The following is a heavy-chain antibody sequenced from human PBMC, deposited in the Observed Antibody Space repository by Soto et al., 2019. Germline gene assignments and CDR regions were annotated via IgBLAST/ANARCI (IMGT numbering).Heavy chain of an antibody. CDR2: IYYSGST. Sequence: PSETLSLTCTVSGGSISSSSYYWGWIRQPPGKGLEWIGSIYYSGSTYYNPSLKSRVTISVDTSKNQFSLKLSSVTAADTAVYYCARNGYYDSSGYYFDYWGQGTLATVSS. CDR3: ARNGYYDSSGYYFDY. D-gene: IGHD3-22*01. V-gene: IGHV4-39*01. CDR1: GGSISSSSYY. J-gene: IGHJ4*02.